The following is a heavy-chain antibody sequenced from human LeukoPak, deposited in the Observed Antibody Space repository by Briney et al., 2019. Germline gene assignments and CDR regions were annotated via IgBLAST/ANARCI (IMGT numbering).Heavy chain of an antibody. CDR2: IFYSGST. Sequence: SETLSLTCTVSGGSISSYYWSWIRQPPGKGLEWIGYIFYSGSTNYNPSLKSRVTISVDTSKNQFSLKLSSVTAADTAVYYCAGHMELRGWFDPWGQGTLVTVSS. V-gene: IGHV4-59*08. D-gene: IGHD1-26*01. CDR1: GGSISSYY. J-gene: IGHJ5*02. CDR3: AGHMELRGWFDP.